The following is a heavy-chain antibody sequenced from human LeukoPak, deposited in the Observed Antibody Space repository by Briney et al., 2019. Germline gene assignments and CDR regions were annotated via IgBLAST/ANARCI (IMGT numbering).Heavy chain of an antibody. J-gene: IGHJ4*02. V-gene: IGHV3-30*18. CDR1: GFTFSSYG. CDR3: AKELGYSYGWPFDY. D-gene: IGHD5-18*01. CDR2: ISYDGSSK. Sequence: GGSLRLSCAASGFTFSSYGMHWVRQAPGKGLEWVAVISYDGSSKYYADSVKGRFTISRDNSKNTLYLQMNSLRAEDTAVYYCAKELGYSYGWPFDYWGQGTLVIVSS.